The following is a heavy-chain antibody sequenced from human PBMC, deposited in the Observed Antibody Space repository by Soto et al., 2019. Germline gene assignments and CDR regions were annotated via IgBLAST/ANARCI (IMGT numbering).Heavy chain of an antibody. D-gene: IGHD2-2*01. V-gene: IGHV4-31*03. J-gene: IGHJ3*01. CDR1: GGSISSGGYY. Sequence: QVQLQESGPGLVKPSETLSLTCTVSGGSISSGGYYWSWIRQHPGKGLEWIGYIYNSGSTYYNESLKRRVTISSDTYRNQFSLQMNSVTAADTAVYYCARDPAWWGQGTMVTVSS. CDR2: IYNSGST. CDR3: ARDPAW.